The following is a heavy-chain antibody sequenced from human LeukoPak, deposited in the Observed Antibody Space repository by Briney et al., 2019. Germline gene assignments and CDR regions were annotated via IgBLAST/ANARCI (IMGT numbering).Heavy chain of an antibody. Sequence: KTSETLSLTCTVAGGSISSGSYYWSWIRQPAGKVLECIGRVHTIGSTSYNPSLKSRVTISADTSKNQFSLNLSSVTAADTAMYYCARNPPGDCSTTSCHRGAFDIWGQGTMVSVSS. CDR3: ARNPPGDCSTTSCHRGAFDI. D-gene: IGHD2-2*02. CDR2: VHTIGST. V-gene: IGHV4-61*02. CDR1: GGSISSGSYY. J-gene: IGHJ3*02.